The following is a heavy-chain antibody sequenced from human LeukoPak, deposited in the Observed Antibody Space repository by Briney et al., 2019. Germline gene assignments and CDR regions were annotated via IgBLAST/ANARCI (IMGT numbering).Heavy chain of an antibody. CDR1: GYTFTSYG. CDR2: IIPIFGTA. Sequence: ASVKVSCKAPGYTFTSYGIGWVRQAPGQGLEWMGGIIPIFGTANYAQKFQGRVTITADESTSTAYMELSSLRSEDTAVYYCARVTITFGGVINEYYFDYWGQGTLVTVSS. CDR3: ARVTITFGGVINEYYFDY. J-gene: IGHJ4*02. V-gene: IGHV1-69*13. D-gene: IGHD3-16*02.